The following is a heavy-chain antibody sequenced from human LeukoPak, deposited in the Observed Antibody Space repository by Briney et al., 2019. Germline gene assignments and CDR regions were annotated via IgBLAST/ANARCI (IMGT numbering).Heavy chain of an antibody. V-gene: IGHV3-11*01. CDR3: ARTRYSYGYYFDY. CDR2: ISSGGSSI. CDR1: GFTFSDYY. D-gene: IGHD5-18*01. Sequence: GGSLRLSCAASGFTFSDYYMSWVRQSPGKGPEWVSYISSGGSSIYYADSVKGRFTISRDNAKISLYLQMNSLRAEDTAVYYCARTRYSYGYYFDYWGLGTLVTVSS. J-gene: IGHJ4*02.